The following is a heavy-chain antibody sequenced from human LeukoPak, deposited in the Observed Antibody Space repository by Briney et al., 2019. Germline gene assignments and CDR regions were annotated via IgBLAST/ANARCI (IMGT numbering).Heavy chain of an antibody. CDR2: IKQDASSL. Sequence: GGSLRLSCAASGFTFSNYWMSWVRQAPDKGLEWVANIKQDASSLNYAGSVKGRFTISRDNAKNSLYLQMNSLRAEDTAVYYCARSGQWLVKRYFDYWGQGTLVTVSS. D-gene: IGHD6-19*01. CDR3: ARSGQWLVKRYFDY. J-gene: IGHJ4*02. CDR1: GFTFSNYW. V-gene: IGHV3-7*05.